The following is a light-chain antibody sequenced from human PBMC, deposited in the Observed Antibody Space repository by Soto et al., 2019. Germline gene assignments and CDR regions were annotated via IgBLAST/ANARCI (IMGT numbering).Light chain of an antibody. CDR1: ASDVGVYNY. CDR2: EVT. Sequence: QSVLTQPPSASGSLGQSVTISCTGTASDVGVYNYVSWYQQHPGKAPKLMIYEVTKRPSGVPDRFSGSKSGNTASLTVSGLQAEDEADYYCSSYADSSTLYVFGTGTKVTVL. CDR3: SSYADSSTLYV. J-gene: IGLJ1*01. V-gene: IGLV2-8*01.